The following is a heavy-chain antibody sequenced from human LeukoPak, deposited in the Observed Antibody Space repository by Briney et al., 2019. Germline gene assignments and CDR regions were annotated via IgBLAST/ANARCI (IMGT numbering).Heavy chain of an antibody. Sequence: GGSLRLSCAASGFTFRSYSMNWVRQAPGKGLEWVSYVSGGSKAIYYTDSVKGRFTISRDNAKNSLYLQMNSLRDEDTAVYYCARDHPFDGGVGATAHYYYGMDVWGQGTTVTVSS. D-gene: IGHD1-26*01. CDR1: GFTFRSYS. CDR2: VSGGSKAI. CDR3: ARDHPFDGGVGATAHYYYGMDV. J-gene: IGHJ6*02. V-gene: IGHV3-48*02.